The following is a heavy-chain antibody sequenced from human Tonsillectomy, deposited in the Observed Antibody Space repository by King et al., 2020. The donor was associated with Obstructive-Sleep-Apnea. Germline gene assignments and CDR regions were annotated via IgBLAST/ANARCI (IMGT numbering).Heavy chain of an antibody. D-gene: IGHD5-18*01. CDR2: IDPIDSYT. Sequence: QLVQSGPEMKKPGESLRISCKTSGYTFASHWISWVRQMPGKGLEWMGRIDPIDSYTTYSPSFQGHVTIPGDKSISTAYLQWSSLKASDTAIYYCAGVATLGDTAHFGLDVWGRGTTVTVSS. V-gene: IGHV5-10-1*01. J-gene: IGHJ6*02. CDR3: AGVATLGDTAHFGLDV. CDR1: GYTFASHW.